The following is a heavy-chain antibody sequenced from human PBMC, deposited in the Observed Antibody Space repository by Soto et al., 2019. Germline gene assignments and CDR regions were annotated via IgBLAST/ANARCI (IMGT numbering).Heavy chain of an antibody. V-gene: IGHV5-51*01. D-gene: IGHD6-13*01. CDR1: GYSFNNYW. J-gene: IGHJ6*02. CDR2: IYPGDSDT. CDR3: ASSSSSWFGSWYYYGMDV. Sequence: GESLKISCKGSGYSFNNYWIGWVRQRPGKGLEWMGIIYPGDSDTKYSPSFQGQVTISADRSISTAYLQWSSLKASDTAMYYCASSSSSWFGSWYYYGMDVWGQGTTVTVSS.